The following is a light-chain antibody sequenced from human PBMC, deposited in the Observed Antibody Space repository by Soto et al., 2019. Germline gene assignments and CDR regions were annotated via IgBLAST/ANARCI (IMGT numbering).Light chain of an antibody. CDR1: SSNIGSNY. J-gene: IGLJ2*01. CDR2: RNN. CDR3: GGWDDSLSGPV. Sequence: QPVLTQPPSASGTPGQRVNISCSGSSSNIGSNYVYWYRQFPGTAPKLLIQRNNQRPSGVPARFSGSKSGTSASLAISGLRSEDEADYYCGGWDDSLSGPVFGGGTKRTVL. V-gene: IGLV1-47*01.